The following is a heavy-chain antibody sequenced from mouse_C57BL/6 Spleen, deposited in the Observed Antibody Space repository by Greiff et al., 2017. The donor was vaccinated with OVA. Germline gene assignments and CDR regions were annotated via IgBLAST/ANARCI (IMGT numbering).Heavy chain of an antibody. CDR1: GYSITSGYY. Sequence: EVQLQQSGPGLVKPSQSLSLTCSVTGYSITSGYYWNWIRQFPGNKLEWMGYISYDGSNNYNPSLKNRISITRDTSKNQFFLKLNSVTTEDTATYYCASYSNYGYWGQGTTLTVSS. D-gene: IGHD2-5*01. V-gene: IGHV3-6*01. CDR3: ASYSNYGY. CDR2: ISYDGSN. J-gene: IGHJ2*01.